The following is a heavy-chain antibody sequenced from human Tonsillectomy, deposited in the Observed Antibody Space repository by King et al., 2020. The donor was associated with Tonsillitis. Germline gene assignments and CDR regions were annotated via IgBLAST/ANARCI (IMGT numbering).Heavy chain of an antibody. Sequence: VQLVESGGGLVKPGGSLRLSCAASGFTFSNAWMSWVRQAPGKGLEWVGRIKSKTDGGTTDYAAPVKGRFTISSDDSKNTLYLQMNSLKTEDTAVYYCTSTYYYDSSGYYSWYFDLWGRGTLVTVSS. CDR2: IKSKTDGGTT. V-gene: IGHV3-15*01. D-gene: IGHD3-22*01. CDR1: GFTFSNAW. J-gene: IGHJ2*01. CDR3: TSTYYYDSSGYYSWYFDL.